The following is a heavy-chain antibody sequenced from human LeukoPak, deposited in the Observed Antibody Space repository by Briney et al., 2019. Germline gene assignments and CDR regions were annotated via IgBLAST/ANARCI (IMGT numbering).Heavy chain of an antibody. D-gene: IGHD3-22*01. CDR3: ARGLGDSSGYYYPDAFDI. CDR1: GFTFSSYA. J-gene: IGHJ3*02. V-gene: IGHV3-23*01. Sequence: GGSLRLSCAASGFTFSSYAMSWVRQAPGKGLEWVSAISGSGGSTYYADSVKGRLTISRDNSKNTLYLQMNSLRAEDTAVYYCARGLGDSSGYYYPDAFDIWGQGTMVTVSS. CDR2: ISGSGGST.